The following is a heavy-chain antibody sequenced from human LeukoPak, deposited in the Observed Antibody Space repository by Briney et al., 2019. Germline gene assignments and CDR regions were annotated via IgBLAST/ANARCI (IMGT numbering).Heavy chain of an antibody. V-gene: IGHV4-34*01. J-gene: IGHJ6*02. CDR3: ARDPPYTGSYYYYGMDV. Sequence: KPSETLSLTCAVYGGSFSGYYWSWIRQPPGKGLEWIGEINHSGSTNYNPSLKSRVTISVDTSKNQFSLKLSSVTAADTAVYYCARDPPYTGSYYYYGMDVWGQGTTVTVSS. D-gene: IGHD6-6*01. CDR2: INHSGST. CDR1: GGSFSGYY.